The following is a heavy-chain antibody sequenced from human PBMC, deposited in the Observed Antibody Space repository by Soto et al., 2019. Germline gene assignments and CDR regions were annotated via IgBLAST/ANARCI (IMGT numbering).Heavy chain of an antibody. CDR1: GGSFSVYY. Sequence: PSETLSLTCAVYGGSFSVYYWSWIRQPPGKGLEWIGEINHSGSTNYNPSLKSRVTISVDTSKNQFSLKLSSVTAADTAVYYCARLGYYYYMDVSGKGTTVTVSS. CDR2: INHSGST. J-gene: IGHJ6*03. D-gene: IGHD1-26*01. CDR3: ARLGYYYYMDV. V-gene: IGHV4-34*01.